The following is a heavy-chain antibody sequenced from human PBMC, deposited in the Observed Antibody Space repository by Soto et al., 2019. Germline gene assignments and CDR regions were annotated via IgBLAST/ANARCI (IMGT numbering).Heavy chain of an antibody. V-gene: IGHV1-46*01. CDR2: INPSGGST. CDR3: ARGPDARAYYYYYGMDV. J-gene: IGHJ6*02. CDR1: GYTFTSYG. Sequence: GASVKVSCKASGYTFTSYGISWVRQAPGQRLEWMGIINPSGGSTSYAQKFQGRVTMTRDTSTSTVYMELSSLRSEDTAVYYCARGPDARAYYYYYGMDVWGQGTTVTVSS.